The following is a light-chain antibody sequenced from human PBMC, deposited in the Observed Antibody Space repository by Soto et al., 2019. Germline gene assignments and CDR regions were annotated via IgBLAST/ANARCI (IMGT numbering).Light chain of an antibody. CDR3: CSYAGSYTPRV. Sequence: QSVLTQPRSVSGSPGQSVTISCTGTSSDVGGYNYVSWYQQHPGKAPKLMIYDVSKRPSGVPDRFSGSKSGNTASLTISGLQAEDEADYYCCSYAGSYTPRVFGPGTKLTVL. V-gene: IGLV2-11*01. J-gene: IGLJ1*01. CDR1: SSDVGGYNY. CDR2: DVS.